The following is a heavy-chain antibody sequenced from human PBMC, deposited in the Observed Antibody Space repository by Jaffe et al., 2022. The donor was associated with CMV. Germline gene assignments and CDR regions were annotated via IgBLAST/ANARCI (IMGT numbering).Heavy chain of an antibody. CDR2: IDPSDSYT. CDR1: GYSFTSYW. J-gene: IGHJ3*02. D-gene: IGHD3-22*01. Sequence: EVQLVQSGAEVKKPGESLRISCKGSGYSFTSYWISWVRQMPGKGLEWMGRIDPSDSYTNYSPSFQGHVTISADKSISTAYLQWSSLKASDTAMYYCARSITMIVVPYDAFDIWGQGTMVTVSS. V-gene: IGHV5-10-1*03. CDR3: ARSITMIVVPYDAFDI.